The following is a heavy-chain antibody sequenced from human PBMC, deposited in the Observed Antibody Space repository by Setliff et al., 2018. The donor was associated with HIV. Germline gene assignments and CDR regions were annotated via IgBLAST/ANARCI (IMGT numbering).Heavy chain of an antibody. J-gene: IGHJ4*02. Sequence: PWGSLRLSCAASGFTFSSYSMNWIRQAPGKGLEWVSYISSSGSTIYYADSVKGRFTISRDNAKNSLYLQMNSLRDEDTAVYYCARDRGSSSWYGRAGWGQGTLVTVSS. CDR2: ISSSGSTI. V-gene: IGHV3-48*02. CDR3: ARDRGSSSWYGRAG. D-gene: IGHD6-13*01. CDR1: GFTFSSYS.